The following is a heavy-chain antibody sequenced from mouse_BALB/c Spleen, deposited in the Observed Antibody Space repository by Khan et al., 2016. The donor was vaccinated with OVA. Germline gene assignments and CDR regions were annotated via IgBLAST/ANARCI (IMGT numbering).Heavy chain of an antibody. CDR2: IWSDGTT. Sequence: QVQLKQSGPGLAAPSQSLSITCTISGFSLTTYGVHWVRQPPGKGLEWLVVIWSDGTTTYNSALKSRLTIIKDNTQMQVLLKSNSIQTDDTAIYFCARQPYYHYDIMDYWGQGTSVTVSS. CDR3: ARQPYYHYDIMDY. J-gene: IGHJ4*01. V-gene: IGHV2-6-1*01. CDR1: GFSLTTYG. D-gene: IGHD2-10*01.